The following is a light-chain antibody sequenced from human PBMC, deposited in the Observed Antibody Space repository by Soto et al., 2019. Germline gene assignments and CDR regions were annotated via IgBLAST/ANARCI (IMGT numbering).Light chain of an antibody. CDR3: QQNARYPPL. CDR1: QGVSTN. V-gene: IGKV3-15*01. Sequence: EIVMSKSPGTMSVSPRERAPLSCRAGQGVSTNFACYQQKSGQTPRPLIYDVSIRATGVPARFSGSGSSTGFTLTIGSLQAEDLAFYYLQQNARYPPLFGQGTKVDIK. J-gene: IGKJ1*01. CDR2: DVS.